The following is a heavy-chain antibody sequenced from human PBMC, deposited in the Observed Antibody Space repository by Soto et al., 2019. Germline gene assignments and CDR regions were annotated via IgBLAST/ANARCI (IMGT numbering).Heavy chain of an antibody. D-gene: IGHD5-18*01. CDR3: ARHPSGYAYGPDWFDP. CDR1: GYSFDTHW. V-gene: IGHV5-51*01. CDR2: IYPGDSDT. J-gene: IGHJ5*02. Sequence: EVQLVQSGAEVKKPGESLEISCKGSGYSFDTHWIGWVRQMPGKGLEWMGIIYPGDSDTRYSPSFQGQVTISADRSISTVYLQWSSLKASDTAMYYCARHPSGYAYGPDWFDPWGQGTLVTVSS.